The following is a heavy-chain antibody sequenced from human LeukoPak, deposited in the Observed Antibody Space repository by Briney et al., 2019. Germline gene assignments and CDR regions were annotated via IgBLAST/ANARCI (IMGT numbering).Heavy chain of an antibody. V-gene: IGHV1-69*04. Sequence: ASVKVSCKASGGTFSSYAISWVRQAPGQGLEWMGSIIPILGIANYAQKFQSRVTITADKSTSTAYMELSSLRSEDTAVYYCARLYYYYDSSGVLDYWGQGTLVTVSS. J-gene: IGHJ4*02. CDR3: ARLYYYYDSSGVLDY. CDR2: IIPILGIA. D-gene: IGHD3-22*01. CDR1: GGTFSSYA.